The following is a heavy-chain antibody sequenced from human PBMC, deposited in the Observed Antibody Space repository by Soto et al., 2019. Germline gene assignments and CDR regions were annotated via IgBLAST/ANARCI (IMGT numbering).Heavy chain of an antibody. CDR3: AKDRSSSWYYFEN. D-gene: IGHD6-13*01. V-gene: IGHV3-30*18. J-gene: IGHJ4*02. CDR1: GFTFSADG. Sequence: QVQLVESGGGVVQPGRSLRLSCAASGFTFSADGMHWVRQAPGKGLEWVAVISSDGSEKFYAASVKGRFTISRDNSKDTLSLQMNNLRAEDTAVYYCAKDRSSSWYYFENWGQGTLVTVSS. CDR2: ISSDGSEK.